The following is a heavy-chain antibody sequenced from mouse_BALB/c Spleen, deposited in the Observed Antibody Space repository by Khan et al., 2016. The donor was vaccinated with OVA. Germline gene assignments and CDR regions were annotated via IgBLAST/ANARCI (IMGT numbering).Heavy chain of an antibody. CDR2: IWAGGST. J-gene: IGHJ2*01. CDR3: ARLEDI. D-gene: IGHD1-3*01. CDR1: GFSFTSSG. V-gene: IGHV2-9*02. Sequence: QVQLKESGPGLVAPSQSLSITCTVSGFSFTSSGVHWVRQPPGKGLEWLGVIWAGGSTTYNSALMSSLSIRTDNSKSQGFFKMNSLQTDDTAMYYCARLEDIWGQGTTLTVSS.